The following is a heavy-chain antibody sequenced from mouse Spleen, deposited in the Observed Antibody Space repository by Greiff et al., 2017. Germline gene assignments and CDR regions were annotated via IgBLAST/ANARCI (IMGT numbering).Heavy chain of an antibody. J-gene: IGHJ2*01. V-gene: IGHV1-26*01. CDR1: GYTFTDYY. D-gene: IGHD2-14*01. CDR3: AVRQGY. Sequence: VQLQQSGPELVKPGASVKISCKASGYTFTDYYMNWVKQSHGKSLEWIGDINPNNGGTSYNQKFKGKATLTVDKSSSTAYMELRSLTSEDSAVYYCAVRQGYWGQGTTLTVSS. CDR2: INPNNGGT.